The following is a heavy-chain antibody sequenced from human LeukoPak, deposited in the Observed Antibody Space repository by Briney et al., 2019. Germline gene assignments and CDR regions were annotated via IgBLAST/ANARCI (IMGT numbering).Heavy chain of an antibody. Sequence: GSLRLSCAASGFTFSSYAMSWVRQAPGKGLEWVSGISGSGYTTDYADSVKGRLTISRDNSKNTLYLQMDSLRAEDTAVYYCAKDRSRSSSWLRFDYWGQGTLVTVSS. CDR1: GFTFSSYA. D-gene: IGHD6-13*01. CDR2: ISGSGYTT. V-gene: IGHV3-23*01. J-gene: IGHJ4*02. CDR3: AKDRSRSSSWLRFDY.